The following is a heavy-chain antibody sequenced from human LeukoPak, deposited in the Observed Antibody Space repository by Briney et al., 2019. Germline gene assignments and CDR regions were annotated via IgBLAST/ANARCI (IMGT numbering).Heavy chain of an antibody. V-gene: IGHV1-69*01. CDR3: ARGPRYCSSTSCPPYY. J-gene: IGHJ4*02. D-gene: IGHD2-2*01. Sequence: GSSVKVSCEASGGTFSSYAISWVRQAPGQGLEWMGGIIPIFGTANYAQKFQGRVTITADESTSTAYMELSSLRSEDTAVYYCARGPRYCSSTSCPPYYWGQGTLVTVSS. CDR2: IIPIFGTA. CDR1: GGTFSSYA.